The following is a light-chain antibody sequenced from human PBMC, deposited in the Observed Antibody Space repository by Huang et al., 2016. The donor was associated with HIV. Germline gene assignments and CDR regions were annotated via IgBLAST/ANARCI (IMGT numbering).Light chain of an antibody. J-gene: IGKJ2*01. V-gene: IGKV1-39*01. CDR2: AAS. CDR3: QQSARTPRT. Sequence: DIQITQSPSSLSASVGDTVIITCRASQNIKRYLNWYQQEPGKAPKLLISAASNLQSGVPSTFSGSGSGTDFTRTINSLQPEDSATYYCQQSARTPRTFGQGTKLEI. CDR1: QNIKRY.